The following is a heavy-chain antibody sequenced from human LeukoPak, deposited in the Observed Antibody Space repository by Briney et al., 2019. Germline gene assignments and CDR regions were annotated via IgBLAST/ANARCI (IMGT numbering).Heavy chain of an antibody. CDR2: IIPIFGTA. J-gene: IGHJ6*04. D-gene: IGHD3-10*01. CDR1: GCTFSSYA. V-gene: IGHV1-69*06. Sequence: GASVKVSCKASGCTFSSYAISWVRQAPGQGLEWMGGIIPIFGTANYAQKFQGRVTITADKSTSTAYMELSSLRSEDTAVYYCARESSLYYYGSGVYYYYGMDVWGKGTTVTVSS. CDR3: ARESSLYYYGSGVYYYYGMDV.